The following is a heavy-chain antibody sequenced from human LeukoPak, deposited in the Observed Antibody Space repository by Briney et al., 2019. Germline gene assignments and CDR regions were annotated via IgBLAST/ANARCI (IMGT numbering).Heavy chain of an antibody. CDR1: GGSISSSSYY. CDR2: IYYSGST. J-gene: IGHJ4*02. CDR3: ARGYGSGSYLDYFDY. D-gene: IGHD3-10*01. Sequence: SETLSLTCTVSGGSISSSSYYWGWIRQPPGKGLEWIGSIYYSGSTNYNPSLKSRVTISVDTSKNQFSLKLSSVTAADTAVYYCARGYGSGSYLDYFDYWGQGTLVTVSS. V-gene: IGHV4-39*07.